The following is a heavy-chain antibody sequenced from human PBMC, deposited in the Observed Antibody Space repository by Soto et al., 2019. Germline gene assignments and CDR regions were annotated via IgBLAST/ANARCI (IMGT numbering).Heavy chain of an antibody. CDR3: ARENLPGSTGSYLSDS. CDR2: ITSTGDYI. V-gene: IGHV3-21*01. D-gene: IGHD1-26*01. CDR1: GFTFNIYS. J-gene: IGHJ4*02. Sequence: EVQLVESGGGLVKPGGSLRLSCAASGFTFNIYSMNWFRQAPGKGLEWVTCITSTGDYIYYADSVKGRFTISRDNAKNSLYLQMNSLRAEDTAVYYCARENLPGSTGSYLSDSWGQGILVTVSS.